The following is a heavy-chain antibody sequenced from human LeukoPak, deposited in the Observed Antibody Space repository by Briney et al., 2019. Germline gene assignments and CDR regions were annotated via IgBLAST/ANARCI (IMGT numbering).Heavy chain of an antibody. J-gene: IGHJ4*02. CDR1: GFTFSTYT. Sequence: PGGSLRLSCAASGFTFSTYTMTWVRQAPGKGLECVSTIDGRGVDIYYAGSVKGRFTISRDNSRNTIYLQMNSLRAEDTAFYYCAKDRAGTPWADWGQGNLVTVSS. V-gene: IGHV3-23*01. D-gene: IGHD1-1*01. CDR2: IDGRGVDI. CDR3: AKDRAGTPWAD.